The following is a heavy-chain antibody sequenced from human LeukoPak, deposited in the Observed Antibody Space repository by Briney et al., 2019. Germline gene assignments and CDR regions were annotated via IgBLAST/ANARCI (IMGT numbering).Heavy chain of an antibody. CDR3: ARDTRYCSSTSCYTPVYYYYGMDV. Sequence: GGSLRLSCAASGFTFSDYYMSWIRQAPGKGLEWVSYISSSGSTIYYADSVKGRFTISRDNAKNSLYLQMNSLGAEDTAVYYCARDTRYCSSTSCYTPVYYYYGMDVWGQGTTVTVSS. J-gene: IGHJ6*02. CDR2: ISSSGSTI. D-gene: IGHD2-2*01. CDR1: GFTFSDYY. V-gene: IGHV3-11*01.